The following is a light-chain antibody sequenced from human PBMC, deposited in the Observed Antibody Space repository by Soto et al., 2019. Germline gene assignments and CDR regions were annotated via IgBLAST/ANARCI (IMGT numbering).Light chain of an antibody. V-gene: IGLV3-22*01. Sequence: SYELTQLPSVSVSPGQTARITCSGDVLGENYADWYQQKPGQAPELVIYEDSERYPGIPERFSGPTAGNTTTLTISRVLTEGRADYHGFCGNEDHRVFAGGTKLTVL. CDR2: EDS. J-gene: IGLJ3*02. CDR1: VLGENY. CDR3: FCGNEDHRV.